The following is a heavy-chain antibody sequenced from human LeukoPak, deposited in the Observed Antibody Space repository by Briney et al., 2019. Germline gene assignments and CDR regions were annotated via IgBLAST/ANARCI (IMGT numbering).Heavy chain of an antibody. CDR2: ISSSGSTI. Sequence: GGSLRLSCAASGFTFSDYYMSWIRQAPGKGLEWVSYISSSGSTIYYADSVKGRFTISRDNAKNSLYLQVNSLRAEDTAVYYCARAQEGHDYSNYPLYYYYYMDVWGKGTTVTVSS. CDR1: GFTFSDYY. J-gene: IGHJ6*03. D-gene: IGHD4-11*01. CDR3: ARAQEGHDYSNYPLYYYYYMDV. V-gene: IGHV3-11*01.